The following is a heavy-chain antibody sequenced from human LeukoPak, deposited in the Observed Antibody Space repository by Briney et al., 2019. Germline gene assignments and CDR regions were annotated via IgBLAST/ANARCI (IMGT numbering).Heavy chain of an antibody. CDR1: GFTFSSYA. CDR3: ARDPDTAIPPYYYYMDV. Sequence: GGSLRLSCAASGFTFSSYAMSWVRQAPGKGLEWVSAICGSGGSTYYADSVKGRFTISRDNSKNTLYLQMNGLRAEDTAVYYCARDPDTAIPPYYYYMDVWGKGTTVTVSS. CDR2: ICGSGGST. V-gene: IGHV3-23*01. J-gene: IGHJ6*03. D-gene: IGHD5-18*01.